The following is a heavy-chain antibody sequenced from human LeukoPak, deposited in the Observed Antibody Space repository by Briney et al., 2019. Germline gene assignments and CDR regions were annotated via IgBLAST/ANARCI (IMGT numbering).Heavy chain of an antibody. CDR2: TNPSGGST. CDR3: ARDCGDYEGYYYYYGMDV. Sequence: ASVKVSCKASGYTFTSYYMHWVRQAPGQGLEWMGITNPSGGSTSYAQKFKGRVTMTRDTSTSTVYMELSSLRSEDTAVYYCARDCGDYEGYYYYYGMDVWGQGTTVTVSS. D-gene: IGHD4-17*01. V-gene: IGHV1-46*01. J-gene: IGHJ6*02. CDR1: GYTFTSYY.